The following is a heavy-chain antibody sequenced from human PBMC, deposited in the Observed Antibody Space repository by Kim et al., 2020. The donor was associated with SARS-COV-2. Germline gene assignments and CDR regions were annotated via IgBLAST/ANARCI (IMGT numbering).Heavy chain of an antibody. J-gene: IGHJ1*01. Sequence: SETLSLTCTVSGGSINSYYWTWIRQPPGKGLEWIGYIYYSGSTNYNPALKSRVTMSVDTAKNQFPLNLTSVTAADTAMYYCARFGSGSYVVFQHWGQGTLVTVSS. CDR3: ARFGSGSYVVFQH. V-gene: IGHV4-59*13. CDR1: GGSINSYY. D-gene: IGHD3-10*01. CDR2: IYYSGST.